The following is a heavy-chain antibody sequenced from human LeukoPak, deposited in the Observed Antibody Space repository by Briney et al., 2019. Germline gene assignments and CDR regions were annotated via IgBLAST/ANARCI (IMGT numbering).Heavy chain of an antibody. CDR2: INWNGGTT. CDR1: GFSFDEYG. V-gene: IGHV3-20*04. Sequence: GGSLRLSCAASGFSFDEYGMSWVRQAPGKGLEWVSGINWNGGTTGYADSVKGRFTISRDNARNTLYLQMNSLRAEDTAVYYCVRCDYYDTTGFYYGMDVWGQGTTVTVSS. CDR3: VRCDYYDTTGFYYGMDV. D-gene: IGHD3-22*01. J-gene: IGHJ6*02.